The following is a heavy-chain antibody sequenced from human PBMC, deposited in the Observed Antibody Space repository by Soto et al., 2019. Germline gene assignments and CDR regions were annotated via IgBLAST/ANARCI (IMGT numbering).Heavy chain of an antibody. CDR1: GFTFSSYA. J-gene: IGHJ6*02. V-gene: IGHV3-23*01. Sequence: EVQLLESGGGLVRPGGPLRLSCAASGFTFSSYAMNWVRQAPGKGLEWVSAISGTGYNTYYADSLKGRFTISRDNSKNTLSLQMNSLRAEDTAVYYCARDRQFSHPRGGMDVWGQGPTVTVSS. CDR3: ARDRQFSHPRGGMDV. CDR2: ISGTGYNT. D-gene: IGHD3-10*01.